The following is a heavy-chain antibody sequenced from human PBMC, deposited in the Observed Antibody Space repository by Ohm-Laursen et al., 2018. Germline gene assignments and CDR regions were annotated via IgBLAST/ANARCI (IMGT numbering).Heavy chain of an antibody. CDR1: GFTFSSYE. J-gene: IGHJ4*02. D-gene: IGHD3-16*02. CDR2: ISSGASTI. Sequence: SLRLSCAASGFTFSSYEMNWVRQAPGKGLEWVSYISSGASTIYYADSVKGRFTISRDNAKNSLYLQMNSLRAEDTAVYYCARESGMITFGGVIVNHFDYWGQGTLVTVSS. V-gene: IGHV3-48*03. CDR3: ARESGMITFGGVIVNHFDY.